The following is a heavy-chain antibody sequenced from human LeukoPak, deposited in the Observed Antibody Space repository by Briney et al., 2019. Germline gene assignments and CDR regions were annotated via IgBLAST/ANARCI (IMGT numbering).Heavy chain of an antibody. CDR1: GFTFSSYS. V-gene: IGHV3-21*01. CDR2: ISSSSSYI. CDR3: ASNWADAFDI. Sequence: GGSLRLSCAASGFTFSSYSMNWIRQAPGKGLEWVPSISSSSSYIYYADSVKGRFTISRDNAKNSLYLQMNSLRAEDTAVYYCASNWADAFDIWGQGTMVTVSS. J-gene: IGHJ3*02. D-gene: IGHD3-16*01.